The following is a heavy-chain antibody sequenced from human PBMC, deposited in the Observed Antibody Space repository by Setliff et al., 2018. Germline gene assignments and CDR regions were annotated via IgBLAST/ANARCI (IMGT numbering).Heavy chain of an antibody. CDR3: ASRGERSGWYGFAY. Sequence: ASVKVSCKSSGYTFTAYYVHWVRQAPGQGLEWMGWFDPNSGGTNYAQKFQGRVTMTRDSSINTAYMELSRLRSDDTAVYYCASRGERSGWYGFAYWGQGTLVTVSS. V-gene: IGHV1-2*02. CDR2: FDPNSGGT. J-gene: IGHJ4*02. CDR1: GYTFTAYY. D-gene: IGHD6-19*01.